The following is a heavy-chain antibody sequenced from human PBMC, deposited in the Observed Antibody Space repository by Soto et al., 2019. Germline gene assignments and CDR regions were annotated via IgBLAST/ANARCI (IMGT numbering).Heavy chain of an antibody. J-gene: IGHJ5*02. Sequence: PGKILEWIEYIYYGGSTNYNPSVKSRVTISVDTSKNQFSLKLSSVTAADTAVYYWARYELVVVPDARQLEENSYDLWGRGTLVPVSS. V-gene: IGHV4-59*01. CDR2: IYYGGST. D-gene: IGHD2-2*01. CDR3: ARYELVVVPDARQLEENSYDL.